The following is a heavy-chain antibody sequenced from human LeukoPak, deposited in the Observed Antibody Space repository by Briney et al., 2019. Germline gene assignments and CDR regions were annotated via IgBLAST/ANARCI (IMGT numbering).Heavy chain of an antibody. Sequence: PSETLSLTCTVSGGSISSYYWSWIRQPPGKGLEWIGYIYYSGSTNYNPSLKSRVTISVDTSKNQFSLKLSSVTAADTAVYYCAIQTPLGIAVAGTLNLFDPWGQRTLVTVSS. D-gene: IGHD6-19*01. CDR1: GGSISSYY. V-gene: IGHV4-59*01. CDR3: AIQTPLGIAVAGTLNLFDP. CDR2: IYYSGST. J-gene: IGHJ5*02.